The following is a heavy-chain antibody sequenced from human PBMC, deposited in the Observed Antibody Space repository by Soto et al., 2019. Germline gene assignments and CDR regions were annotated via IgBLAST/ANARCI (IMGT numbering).Heavy chain of an antibody. J-gene: IGHJ4*02. D-gene: IGHD1-1*01. Sequence: SETLSLTCTVSGVSISSGGYYWSWIRQHPGKGLEWIGYIYYSGSTYYNPSLKSRVTISVDTSKNQSSLKLSSVTAADTAVYYCARWPQLEPRFDYWGQGALVTSPQ. CDR2: IYYSGST. CDR3: ARWPQLEPRFDY. CDR1: GVSISSGGYY. V-gene: IGHV4-31*03.